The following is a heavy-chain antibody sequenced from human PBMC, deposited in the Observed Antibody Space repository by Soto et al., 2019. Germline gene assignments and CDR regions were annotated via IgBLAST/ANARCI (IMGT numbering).Heavy chain of an antibody. J-gene: IGHJ4*02. CDR2: INTASGST. Sequence: QVQLVQSGAEVKKPGASVKLSCRTSGYTFTHYYIHWVRQAPGQGLELLAIINTASGSTNYAQDFLGRVTLTMDTSTTTVDMELSGLRAEHTAIFYCARDLAAGDHWGQGTLVTVSS. CDR1: GYTFTHYY. CDR3: ARDLAAGDH. V-gene: IGHV1-46*01. D-gene: IGHD6-25*01.